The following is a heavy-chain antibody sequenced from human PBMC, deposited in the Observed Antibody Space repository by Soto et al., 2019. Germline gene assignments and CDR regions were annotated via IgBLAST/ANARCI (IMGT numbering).Heavy chain of an antibody. D-gene: IGHD1-1*01. V-gene: IGHV3-30*18. J-gene: IGHJ6*02. CDR2: ISYDGSDK. Sequence: QVQLVESGGGVVQPGRSLRLSCVASAFSFNSYGMFWVRQAPGKGLEWVAVISYDGSDKYYADSVKGRFTIYRDNSKNTLYLQMNSLRDEDTAVYYCAKLRHDTGMDYYYGMDVWGQGTTVTVSS. CDR3: AKLRHDTGMDYYYGMDV. CDR1: AFSFNSYG.